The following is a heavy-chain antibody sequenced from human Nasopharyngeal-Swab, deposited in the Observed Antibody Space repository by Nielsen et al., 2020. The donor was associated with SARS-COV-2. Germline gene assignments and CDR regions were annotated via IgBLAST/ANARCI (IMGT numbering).Heavy chain of an antibody. J-gene: IGHJ4*02. CDR3: ATLSYGGNSPHVI. Sequence: VSVKVSCKVSGYTLTELSMHWVRQAPGKGLEWMGGFDPEDGETIYAQKFQGRVTMTEDTSTDTAYMELSSLRSEDTAVYYCATLSYGGNSPHVIWGQGTLVTVSS. D-gene: IGHD4-23*01. V-gene: IGHV1-24*01. CDR1: GYTLTELS. CDR2: FDPEDGET.